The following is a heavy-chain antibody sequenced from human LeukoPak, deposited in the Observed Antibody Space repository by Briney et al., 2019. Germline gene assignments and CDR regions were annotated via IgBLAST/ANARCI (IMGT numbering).Heavy chain of an antibody. J-gene: IGHJ5*02. CDR1: GGSFSGYY. Sequence: SETLSLTCAVYGGSFSGYYWSWIRQPPGKGLEWIGEINHSGSTNYNPSLKSRVTISVDTSKNQFSLKLSSVTAADTAVYYCARGPPAIIVAARTNWFDPWGQGTLVTVSS. CDR2: INHSGST. V-gene: IGHV4-34*01. D-gene: IGHD3-22*01. CDR3: ARGPPAIIVAARTNWFDP.